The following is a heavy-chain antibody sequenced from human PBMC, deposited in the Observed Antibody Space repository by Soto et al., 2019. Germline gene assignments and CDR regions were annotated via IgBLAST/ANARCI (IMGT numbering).Heavy chain of an antibody. Sequence: QVQLQESGPGLVKPSGTLSLTCAVSSGSISSSNWWSWVRQPPGKGLEWIGEIYHSGSTNYNPSLKSRVTISVDKSKNQFSLKRRSVTAADTAVYYCARDRRPKNDGDYYYYYYMDVWGKGTTVTVSS. V-gene: IGHV4-4*02. CDR3: ARDRRPKNDGDYYYYYYMDV. D-gene: IGHD4-17*01. J-gene: IGHJ6*03. CDR2: IYHSGST. CDR1: SGSISSSNW.